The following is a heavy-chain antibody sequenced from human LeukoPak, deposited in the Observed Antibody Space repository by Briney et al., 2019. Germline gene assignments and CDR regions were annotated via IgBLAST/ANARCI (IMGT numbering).Heavy chain of an antibody. J-gene: IGHJ3*02. CDR3: ARVPSGVIGMKDAFDI. CDR2: VSTSSSYI. V-gene: IGHV3-21*01. CDR1: GFTFSSYG. Sequence: PGGSLRLSCAASGFTFSSYGMHWVRQAPGKGLEWVSSVSTSSSYIYYADSVEGRFTISRDNAKNSLYLQMNSLRAEDTAVYYCARVPSGVIGMKDAFDIWGQGTMVTVSS. D-gene: IGHD3-16*02.